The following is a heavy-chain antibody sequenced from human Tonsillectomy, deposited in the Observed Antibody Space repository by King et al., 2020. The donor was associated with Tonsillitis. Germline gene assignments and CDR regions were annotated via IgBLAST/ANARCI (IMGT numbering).Heavy chain of an antibody. D-gene: IGHD3-16*01. CDR1: GGTFSSQA. CDR2: ITPIFGTA. V-gene: IGHV1-69*01. Sequence: QLVQSGAEVKKPGSSVKVSCTASGGTFSSQAISWVRQAPGQGLEWMGGITPIFGTANYAQRFQGRVTITADESPSTAYMELSSLRSEDTAVYYCARARAQFGLDYWGQGTLVTVSS. CDR3: ARARAQFGLDY. J-gene: IGHJ4*02.